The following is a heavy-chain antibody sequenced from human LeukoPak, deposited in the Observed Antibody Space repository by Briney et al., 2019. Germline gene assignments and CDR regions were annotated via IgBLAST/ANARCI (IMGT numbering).Heavy chain of an antibody. CDR1: GFIFSRNW. Sequence: GGSLRLSCAASGFIFSRNWMYWVRKAPGKGLEWVSYISSSSSTIYYADSVKGRFTISRDNAKNSLYLQMNSLRAEDTAVYYCAREERHDAFDIWGQGTMVTVSS. V-gene: IGHV3-48*04. D-gene: IGHD6-25*01. CDR2: ISSSSSTI. J-gene: IGHJ3*02. CDR3: AREERHDAFDI.